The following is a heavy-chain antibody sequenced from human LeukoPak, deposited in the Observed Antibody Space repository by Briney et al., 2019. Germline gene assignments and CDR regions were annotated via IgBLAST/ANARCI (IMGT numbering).Heavy chain of an antibody. V-gene: IGHV3-30-3*01. Sequence: GGSLRPSCAASGFTLSNYAMHWVRQAPGKGLEWAALVSYDGGTAYYADSVRGRVTISRDKSKNTLYLQINSLRAEDTAVYYCAREFYNSSGYYSTLDYWGQGTLVTVSS. CDR3: AREFYNSSGYYSTLDY. CDR1: GFTLSNYA. CDR2: VSYDGGTA. J-gene: IGHJ4*02. D-gene: IGHD3-22*01.